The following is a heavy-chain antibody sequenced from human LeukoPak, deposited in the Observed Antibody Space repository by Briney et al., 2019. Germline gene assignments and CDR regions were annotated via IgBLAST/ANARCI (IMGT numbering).Heavy chain of an antibody. CDR2: ISSSSSYI. CDR1: GFTFSSYS. Sequence: GGSLRLSCAASGFTFSSYSMNWVRQAPGKGLEWVSSISSSSSYIYYADSVKGRFTISRDNSKNTLYLQMNSLRAEDTAVYYCARELDRSGDYWGQGTLVTVSS. D-gene: IGHD3-3*01. J-gene: IGHJ4*02. CDR3: ARELDRSGDY. V-gene: IGHV3-21*01.